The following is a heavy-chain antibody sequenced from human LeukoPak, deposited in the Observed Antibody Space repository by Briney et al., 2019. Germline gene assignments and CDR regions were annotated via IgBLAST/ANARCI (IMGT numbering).Heavy chain of an antibody. CDR1: GGSISSYY. CDR2: IYYSGST. J-gene: IGHJ4*02. Sequence: KTSETLSLTCTVSGGSISSYYWSWIRQPPGKGLEWIGYIYYSGSTNYNPSLKSRVTISVDTSKNQFSLKLSSVTAADTAVYYCARHPPYGDYAPYFDYWGQGTLVTVSS. V-gene: IGHV4-59*08. CDR3: ARHPPYGDYAPYFDY. D-gene: IGHD4-17*01.